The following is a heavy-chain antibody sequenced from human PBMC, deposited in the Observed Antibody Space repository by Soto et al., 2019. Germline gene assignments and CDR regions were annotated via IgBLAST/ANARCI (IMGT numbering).Heavy chain of an antibody. CDR3: AKEGCSGGICYGFDY. CDR2: MSWDGSDE. D-gene: IGHD2-15*01. CDR1: GFTFSSYG. V-gene: IGHV3-30*18. Sequence: QVQLVESGGGVVQPGRSLRLSCAASGFTFSSYGMHWVRQAPGKGLVWVAVMSWDGSDEFYEETVKGRFTVSRDNSRNTLYLQMNSLRPEDTAVYYCAKEGCSGGICYGFDYWGQGTLVTVSS. J-gene: IGHJ4*02.